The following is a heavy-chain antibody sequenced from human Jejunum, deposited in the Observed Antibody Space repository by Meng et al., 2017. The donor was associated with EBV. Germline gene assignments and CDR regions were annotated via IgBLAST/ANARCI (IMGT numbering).Heavy chain of an antibody. J-gene: IGHJ4*02. CDR3: ARDFIGVPGNFDY. V-gene: IGHV4-39*07. D-gene: IGHD2-2*01. Sequence: QPRLQESGPGLVKPSETLSLTCTVSGDSISSSSYYWGWIRQPPGKGLEWIGSIFYSGTIYYNPSLKSRVTVSADTSKNQFSLRLSSVTAADTAVYYCARDFIGVPGNFDYWSQGTLVTVSS. CDR2: IFYSGTI. CDR1: GDSISSSSYY.